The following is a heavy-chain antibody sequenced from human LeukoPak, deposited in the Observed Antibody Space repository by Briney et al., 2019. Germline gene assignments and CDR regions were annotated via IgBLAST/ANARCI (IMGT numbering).Heavy chain of an antibody. CDR1: GGSISSSSYY. D-gene: IGHD6-19*01. J-gene: IGHJ3*02. V-gene: IGHV4-39*01. CDR3: ARTDASSGSLFDI. CDR2: IYYSGST. Sequence: SETLSLTCTVSGGSISSSSYYWGWIRQPPGKGLEWIGSIYYSGSTYYNPSLKSRVTISIDASKNQFSLKLSSVTVADTAVYYCARTDASSGSLFDIWGQGTMVTVSS.